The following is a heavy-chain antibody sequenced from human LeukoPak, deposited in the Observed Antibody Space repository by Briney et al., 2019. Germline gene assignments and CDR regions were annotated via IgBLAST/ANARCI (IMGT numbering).Heavy chain of an antibody. Sequence: ASVKVSCKASGGTFSSYAISWVRQAPGQGLEWMGWISAYNGNTNYAQKLQGRATMTTDTSTSTAYMELRSLRSDDTAVFYCARYCSGGSCSKYYFDYWGQGTLVTVSS. D-gene: IGHD2-15*01. CDR2: ISAYNGNT. CDR1: GGTFSSYA. V-gene: IGHV1-18*01. J-gene: IGHJ4*02. CDR3: ARYCSGGSCSKYYFDY.